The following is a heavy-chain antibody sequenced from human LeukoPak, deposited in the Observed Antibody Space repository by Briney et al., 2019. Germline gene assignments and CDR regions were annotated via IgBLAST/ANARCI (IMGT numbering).Heavy chain of an antibody. Sequence: PGGSLRLSCAASGFTFSSYGMHWVRQAPGKGLEWVAVISYDGSNKYYADSVKGRFTISRDNSKNTLYLQMNSLRAEDTAVYYCARVPGVYYDMLTGYGSGWFDPWGQGTLVTVSS. CDR3: ARVPGVYYDMLTGYGSGWFDP. V-gene: IGHV3-30*03. CDR2: ISYDGSNK. J-gene: IGHJ5*02. D-gene: IGHD3-9*01. CDR1: GFTFSSYG.